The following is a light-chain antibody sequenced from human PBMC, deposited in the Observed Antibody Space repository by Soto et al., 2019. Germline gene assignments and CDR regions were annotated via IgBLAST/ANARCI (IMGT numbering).Light chain of an antibody. V-gene: IGKV3-11*01. CDR1: QSVSSY. Sequence: EIVLTQSPATLSLSPGERATLPCRASQSVSSYLAWYQQKPGQAPRLLIYDASNRATGIPARFSGSGSGTDFTLPISNLEPEDFAVYYCQRRSNWPLTFGGGTKVEIK. J-gene: IGKJ4*01. CDR3: QRRSNWPLT. CDR2: DAS.